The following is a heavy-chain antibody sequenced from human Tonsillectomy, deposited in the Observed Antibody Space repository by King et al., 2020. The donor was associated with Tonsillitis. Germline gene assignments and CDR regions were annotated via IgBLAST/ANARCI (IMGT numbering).Heavy chain of an antibody. CDR1: GFTFSDYG. CDR3: AKEDYGDYGTFDY. V-gene: IGHV3-30*18. J-gene: IGHJ4*02. D-gene: IGHD4-17*01. Sequence: VQLVESGGGVVQPGGSLRISCAASGFTFSDYGVYWVRQAPGKGLEWVAGISYDERYKYYADSVKGRFTLSRDNSKNMLYLQMNSLRVEDTAVYYCAKEDYGDYGTFDYWGQGTLVTVSS. CDR2: ISYDERYK.